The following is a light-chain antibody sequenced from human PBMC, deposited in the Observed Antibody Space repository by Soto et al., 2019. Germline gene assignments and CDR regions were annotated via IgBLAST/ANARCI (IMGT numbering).Light chain of an antibody. Sequence: DIQMTQSPSSVPASVGDRVTITCRASQGIRNWLAWYQQTPGKAPELLIFAASSMQSGVPSRFSGRGSGTESTLTIDSLQPEDFATYYCQQTDSFPLSFGGGTKVDIK. CDR3: QQTDSFPLS. J-gene: IGKJ4*01. CDR1: QGIRNW. CDR2: AAS. V-gene: IGKV1D-12*01.